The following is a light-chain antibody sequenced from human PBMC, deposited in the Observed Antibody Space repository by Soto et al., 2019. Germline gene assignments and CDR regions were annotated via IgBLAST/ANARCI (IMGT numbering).Light chain of an antibody. V-gene: IGLV1-47*01. CDR1: TSDGGSNY. Sequence: QSVLTQPPSASGTPGQRVSISCSGGTSDGGSNYVYWYQQLPGTAPKLLIFKNDQRPSGVPDRFSGSKSGTSASLAISGLRSEDEADYYCATWDGSLSGYWVFGGGTKLTVL. CDR3: ATWDGSLSGYWV. J-gene: IGLJ3*02. CDR2: KND.